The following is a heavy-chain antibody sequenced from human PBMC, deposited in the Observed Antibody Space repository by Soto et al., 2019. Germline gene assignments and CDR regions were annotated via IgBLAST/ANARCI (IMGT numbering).Heavy chain of an antibody. CDR3: ARVCSSTSCYGAFDI. J-gene: IGHJ3*02. Sequence: EVQLVESGGGLVQPGGSLRLSCAASGFTFSSYDMHWVRQATGKGLEWVSAIGTAGDTYYPGSVKGRFTISRENAKNSWYLQVNSLRAGDTAVYDCARVCSSTSCYGAFDIWGQGTMVTVSS. CDR1: GFTFSSYD. V-gene: IGHV3-13*01. CDR2: IGTAGDT. D-gene: IGHD2-2*01.